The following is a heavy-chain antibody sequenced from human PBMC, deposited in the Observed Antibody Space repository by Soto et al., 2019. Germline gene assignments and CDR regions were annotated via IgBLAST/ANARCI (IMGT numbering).Heavy chain of an antibody. CDR1: GASISGFY. CDR2: IYATGTT. V-gene: IGHV4-4*07. CDR3: VRDGTKTLRDWFDT. D-gene: IGHD1-1*01. Sequence: ETLSLTCTVSGASISGFYWSWIRKSAGKGLEWIGRIYATGTTDYNPSLKSRVMMSVDTSKKQFSLKLRSVTAADTAVYYCVRDGTKTLRDWFDTWGQGISVTVSS. J-gene: IGHJ5*02.